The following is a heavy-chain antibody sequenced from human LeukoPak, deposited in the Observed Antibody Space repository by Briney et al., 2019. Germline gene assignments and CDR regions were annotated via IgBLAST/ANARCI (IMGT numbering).Heavy chain of an antibody. V-gene: IGHV3-33*01. J-gene: IGHJ4*02. CDR2: IWYVGSNK. CDR1: GLTFRNYG. CDR3: ATDRNSGKYYDY. D-gene: IGHD1-26*01. Sequence: GGSLRLSCAASGLTFRNYGMHWVRQAPGKGLEWVAVIWYVGSNKYYADSVKGRFTISRDNSKDTLYLQTNSLRAEDTAVYYCATDRNSGKYYDYWGQGTLVSVSS.